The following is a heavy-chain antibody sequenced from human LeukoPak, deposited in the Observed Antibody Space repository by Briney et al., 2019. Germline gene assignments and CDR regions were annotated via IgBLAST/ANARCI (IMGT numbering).Heavy chain of an antibody. V-gene: IGHV4-39*07. Sequence: SETLSLTCTVSGGSISTSNYYWSWIRQPPGKGLEWIGEINHSGSTNYNPSLKSRVTISVDTSKNQFSLKLSSLTAADTAVYYCARRRATGITGFDYWGQGTLVTVSS. D-gene: IGHD5-12*01. CDR1: GGSISTSNYY. CDR2: INHSGST. CDR3: ARRRATGITGFDY. J-gene: IGHJ4*02.